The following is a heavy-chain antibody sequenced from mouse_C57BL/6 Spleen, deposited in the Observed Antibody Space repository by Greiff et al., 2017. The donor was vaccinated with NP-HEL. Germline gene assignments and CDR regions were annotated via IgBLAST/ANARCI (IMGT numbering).Heavy chain of an antibody. Sequence: EVQRVESGGGLVQPGGSLKLSCAASGFTFSDYYMYWVRQTPEKRLEWVAYISNGGGSIYYPDTVKGRFTISRDNAKNTLYLQMSRLKSEDTAMYYCARLSNWAYYFDYWGQGTTLTVSS. CDR3: ARLSNWAYYFDY. V-gene: IGHV5-12*01. CDR2: ISNGGGSI. D-gene: IGHD4-1*01. CDR1: GFTFSDYY. J-gene: IGHJ2*01.